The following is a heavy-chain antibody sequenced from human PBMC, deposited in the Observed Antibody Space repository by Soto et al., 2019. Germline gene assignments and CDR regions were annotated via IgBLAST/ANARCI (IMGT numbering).Heavy chain of an antibody. CDR1: GGSISSGCYY. CDR2: IYYSGST. J-gene: IGHJ6*03. D-gene: IGHD4-17*01. CDR3: ARDHGDYDYYYYLDV. V-gene: IGHV4-61*01. Sequence: PSETLSLTCTVSGGSISSGCYYWSWIRQHPGKGLEWIGYIYYSGSTYYNPSLKSRVTISVDTSKNQFSLKLSSVTAADTAVYYCARDHGDYDYYYYLDVWGKGTTVTVSS.